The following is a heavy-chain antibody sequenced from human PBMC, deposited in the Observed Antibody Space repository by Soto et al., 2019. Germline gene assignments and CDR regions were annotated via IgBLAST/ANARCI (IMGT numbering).Heavy chain of an antibody. CDR3: GRNSLRAARGLLDY. Sequence: TSETRSRTCAVYGGSFSCYYWSWIRQPAGKGLEWIGEINHSGSTKYNPSLKSRVTISVDTSKNQLSLKLSSVTAADTAVYYCGRNSLRAARGLLDYRGQGTLVTLSS. J-gene: IGHJ4*02. D-gene: IGHD6-13*01. CDR2: INHSGST. V-gene: IGHV4-34*01. CDR1: GGSFSCYY.